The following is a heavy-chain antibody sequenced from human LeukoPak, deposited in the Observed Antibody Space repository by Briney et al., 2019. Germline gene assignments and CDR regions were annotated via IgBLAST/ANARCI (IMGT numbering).Heavy chain of an antibody. Sequence: SETLSLTCAVYGGSFSGYYWSWIRQPLGKGLEWIGEINHSGSTNYNPSLKSRVTISVDTSKNQSSLKLSSVTAADTAVYYCARVGRSSRNDYWGQGTLVTVSS. V-gene: IGHV4-34*01. CDR3: ARVGRSSRNDY. J-gene: IGHJ4*02. D-gene: IGHD6-13*01. CDR2: INHSGST. CDR1: GGSFSGYY.